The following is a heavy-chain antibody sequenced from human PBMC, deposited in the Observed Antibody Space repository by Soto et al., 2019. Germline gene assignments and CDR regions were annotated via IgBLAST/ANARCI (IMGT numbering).Heavy chain of an antibody. CDR3: SRDWTTRGAFDI. CDR2: IWYDGSNK. Sequence: QVQLVESGGGVVQPGRSLRLSCAASGFTFSNYGMLWVRQAPGKGLEWVAVIWYDGSNKYYADSVKGRFTISRDNSKNTLYRQMNSLRAEDTAVYYCSRDWTTRGAFDIWGQGTMVTVSS. J-gene: IGHJ3*02. V-gene: IGHV3-33*01. CDR1: GFTFSNYG. D-gene: IGHD4-17*01.